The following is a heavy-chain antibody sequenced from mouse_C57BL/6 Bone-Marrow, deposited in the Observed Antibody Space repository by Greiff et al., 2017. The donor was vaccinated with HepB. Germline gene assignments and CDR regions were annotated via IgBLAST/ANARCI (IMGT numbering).Heavy chain of an antibody. J-gene: IGHJ2*01. D-gene: IGHD1-1*01. CDR1: GYTFTSYW. CDR2: IDPNSGGT. V-gene: IGHV1-72*01. CDR3: ARWAITTVEPFDY. Sequence: VQLQQPGAELVKPGASVKLSCKASGYTFTSYWMHWVKQRPGRGLEWIGRIDPNSGGTKYNEKFKSKATLTVDKPSSTAYMQLSSLTSEDSAVYNCARWAITTVEPFDYWGQGTTLTVSS.